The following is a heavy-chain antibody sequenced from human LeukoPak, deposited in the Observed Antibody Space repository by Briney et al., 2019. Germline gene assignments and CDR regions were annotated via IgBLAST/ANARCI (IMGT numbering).Heavy chain of an antibody. CDR2: INWNGGST. Sequence: GGSLRLSCAASGFTFDYYGLSWVRQAPGKGLEWVSGINWNGGSTDYADSVKGRFTISRDNAKNSLYLQMNSLRAEDTAVYYCARGLFLSGIPAAGVFDYWGRGTLVTVSS. J-gene: IGHJ4*02. V-gene: IGHV3-20*04. D-gene: IGHD6-25*01. CDR1: GFTFDYYG. CDR3: ARGLFLSGIPAAGVFDY.